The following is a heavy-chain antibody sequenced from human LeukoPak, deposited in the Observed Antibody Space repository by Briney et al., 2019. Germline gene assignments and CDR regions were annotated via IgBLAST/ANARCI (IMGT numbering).Heavy chain of an antibody. CDR1: GDSINTYY. D-gene: IGHD3-10*01. Sequence: SETLSLTCTVSGDSINTYYWSWIRQSPGKGLEWIGYIYSSGSTKYNPSLKSRVTISVDTSKNQFSLKLSSVTAADTAVYYCARQRGSGSPHVAYWGQGAPVTLSS. CDR3: ARQRGSGSPHVAY. J-gene: IGHJ4*02. V-gene: IGHV4-59*08. CDR2: IYSSGST.